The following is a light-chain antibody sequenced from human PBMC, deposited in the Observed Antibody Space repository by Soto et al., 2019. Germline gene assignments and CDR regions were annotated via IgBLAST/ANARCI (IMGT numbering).Light chain of an antibody. CDR1: QSVSSSY. Sequence: EIVLTQSPGTLSLSPGERATLSCRASQSVSSSYLAWYQQKLGQAPRLLIYGTSSRATGVPDRFSGSGSGTDFTLIISRLEPEDFAVFYCQQYGTSPITFGQGTRLEIK. J-gene: IGKJ5*01. CDR2: GTS. V-gene: IGKV3-20*01. CDR3: QQYGTSPIT.